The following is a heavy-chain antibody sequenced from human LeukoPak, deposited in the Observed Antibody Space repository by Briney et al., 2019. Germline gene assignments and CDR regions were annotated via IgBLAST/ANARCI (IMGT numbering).Heavy chain of an antibody. V-gene: IGHV7-4-1*02. CDR3: AREVRITMVRGVLGFGY. J-gene: IGHJ4*02. Sequence: ASVKVSCKASGYTFTSYAMNWVRQAPGQGLEWMGWINTNTGNPTYAQGFTGRFVFSLDTSVSTAYLQISSLKAEDTAVYYCAREVRITMVRGVLGFGYWGQGTLVTVSS. CDR1: GYTFTSYA. CDR2: INTNTGNP. D-gene: IGHD3-10*01.